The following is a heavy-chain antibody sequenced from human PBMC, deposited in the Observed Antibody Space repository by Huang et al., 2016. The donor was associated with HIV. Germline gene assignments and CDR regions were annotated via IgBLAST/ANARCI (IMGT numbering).Heavy chain of an antibody. D-gene: IGHD1-1*01. CDR3: AREKGLED. CDR1: GFTFSTNP. J-gene: IGHJ4*02. V-gene: IGHV3-30*09. CDR2: IDHDGITK. Sequence: QVQLVESGGGVVQPGRSLRRSCSASGFTFSTNPIHWFRQGPGQGLGGVAVIDHDGITKFYAESVKCRSAISRDNSKNMVYLQIYRLRVEDTGVYYCAREKGLEDWGQGTLVTVSS.